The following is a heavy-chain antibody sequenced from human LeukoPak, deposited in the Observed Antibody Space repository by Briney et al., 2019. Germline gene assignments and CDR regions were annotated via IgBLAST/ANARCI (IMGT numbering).Heavy chain of an antibody. V-gene: IGHV3-7*01. CDR2: IKQDGSEK. CDR1: GFTFSSYW. CDR3: ARRVATIQYRYGRPDYYYGMDV. Sequence: GGSLRLSCAASGFTFSSYWMSWVRQAPGKGLEWVANIKQDGSEKYYVDSVKGRFTISRDNAKNSLYLQMNSLRAEDTAVYYCARRVATIQYRYGRPDYYYGMDVWGQGTTVTVSS. D-gene: IGHD5-12*01. J-gene: IGHJ6*02.